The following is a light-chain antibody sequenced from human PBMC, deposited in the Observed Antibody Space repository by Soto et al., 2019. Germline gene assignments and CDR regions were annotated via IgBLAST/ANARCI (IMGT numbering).Light chain of an antibody. CDR1: QPINTW. CDR3: QQSNSFPYT. V-gene: IGKV1-12*01. J-gene: IGKJ2*01. CDR2: AAS. Sequence: IPITQSPSAVSASVGDIITISGRASQPINTWLAWYQQKPGEAPNLLIYAASTLHRGAPSRFSGRGSGTDFSLTIRDLEPEDFATYYCQQSNSFPYTFGQGTKVDIK.